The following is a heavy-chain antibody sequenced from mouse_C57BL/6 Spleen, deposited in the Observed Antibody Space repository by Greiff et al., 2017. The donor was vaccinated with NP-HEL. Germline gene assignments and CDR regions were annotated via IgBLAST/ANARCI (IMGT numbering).Heavy chain of an antibody. D-gene: IGHD3-2*02. CDR3: AGAGSAGTVYAMDY. CDR2: IDPSDSYT. Sequence: QVQLQQPGAELVRPGTSVKLSCKASGYTFTSYWMHWVKQRPGQGLEWIGVIDPSDSYTNYNQQFKGKGTLTVDTSSSTAYMQISSLTSEDSAVYYCAGAGSAGTVYAMDYWGQGTSVTVSS. V-gene: IGHV1-59*01. J-gene: IGHJ4*01. CDR1: GYTFTSYW.